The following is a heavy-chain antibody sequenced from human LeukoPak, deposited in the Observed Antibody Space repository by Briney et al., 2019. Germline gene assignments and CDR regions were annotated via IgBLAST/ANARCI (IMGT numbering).Heavy chain of an antibody. CDR3: AKACSGRYYFDY. V-gene: IGHV3-9*03. D-gene: IGHD6-19*01. Sequence: GGSLRLSCAASGFTFDDYDMHWVRRAPGKGLEWVSGISWNSGSIVYAESVKGRFNIYRENEKNSLYLKMNSLRAEDMALYYCAKACSGRYYFDYWGQGTLVTVSS. J-gene: IGHJ4*02. CDR1: GFTFDDYD. CDR2: ISWNSGSI.